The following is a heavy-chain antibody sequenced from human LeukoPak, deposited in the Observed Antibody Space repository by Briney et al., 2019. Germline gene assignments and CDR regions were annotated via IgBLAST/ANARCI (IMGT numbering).Heavy chain of an antibody. CDR2: IYHSGST. J-gene: IGHJ4*02. V-gene: IGHV4-30-2*01. D-gene: IGHD6-6*01. CDR1: GGSISSGGYS. CDR3: ARAAGQLVHFDY. Sequence: PSQTLSLTCAVSGGSISSGGYSWSWIRQPPGKGLEWIGYIYHSGSTYYNPSLKSRVTISVERSKNQFSLKLSSVTAADTAVYYCARAAGQLVHFDYWGQGTLVTVSS.